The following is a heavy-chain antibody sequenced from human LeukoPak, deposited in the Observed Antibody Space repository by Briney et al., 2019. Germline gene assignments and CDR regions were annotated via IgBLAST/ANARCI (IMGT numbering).Heavy chain of an antibody. Sequence: SETLSLTCTVSGGSISSYYWSWIRQAPGKGLEWIGYIYYSGSTNYNPSLKSRVTISVDTSKNQFSLKLSSVTAADTAVYYCARATYHYDSSGYYYYYYGMDVWGQGTAVTVSS. D-gene: IGHD3-22*01. CDR2: IYYSGST. J-gene: IGHJ6*02. V-gene: IGHV4-59*01. CDR3: ARATYHYDSSGYYYYYYGMDV. CDR1: GGSISSYY.